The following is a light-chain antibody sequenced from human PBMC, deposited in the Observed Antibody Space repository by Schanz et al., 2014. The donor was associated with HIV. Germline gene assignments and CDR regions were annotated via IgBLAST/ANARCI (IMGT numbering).Light chain of an antibody. J-gene: IGLJ1*01. Sequence: QSALTQPASVSGSPGQSITIPCTGTSSDVGGFNYVPWSQQHPGKAPKLMIYDVRDRPSGVSNRFSGSKSGNTASLSISGLQAEDEADYYCSSYTSSSPLGVFGTGTKLTVL. CDR3: SSYTSSSPLGV. CDR1: SSDVGGFNY. CDR2: DVR. V-gene: IGLV2-14*03.